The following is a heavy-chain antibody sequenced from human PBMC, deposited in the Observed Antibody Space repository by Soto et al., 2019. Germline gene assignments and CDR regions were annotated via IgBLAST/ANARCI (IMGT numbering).Heavy chain of an antibody. Sequence: GGSMKLGSASCRVTLNISAVSGSLQAPGKGLEWVLAISGSGGSTYYADSVKGRFTISRDNSKNTLYLQMNSLRAEDSAVYDGAKDSVGVDSDFWGQGTLVPVSS. V-gene: IGHV3-23*01. J-gene: IGHJ4*02. CDR3: AKDSVGVDSDF. CDR2: ISGSGGST. CDR1: RVTLNISA.